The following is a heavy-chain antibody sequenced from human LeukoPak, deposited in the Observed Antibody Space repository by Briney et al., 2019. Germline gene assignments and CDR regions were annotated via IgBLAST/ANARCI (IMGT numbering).Heavy chain of an antibody. D-gene: IGHD4-17*01. CDR2: IIPIFGTA. J-gene: IGHJ4*02. CDR1: GGTFSSYA. CDR3: ARGHDYGDYEGYFDY. V-gene: IGHV1-69*13. Sequence: SVKVSCKASGGTFSSYAISWVRQAPGQGLEWMGGIIPIFGTANYAQKFQGRVTITADESTSTAYMELSSLRSGDTAVYYCARGHDYGDYEGYFDYWGQGTLVTVSS.